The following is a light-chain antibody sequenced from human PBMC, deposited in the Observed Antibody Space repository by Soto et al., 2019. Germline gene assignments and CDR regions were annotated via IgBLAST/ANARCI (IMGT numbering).Light chain of an antibody. V-gene: IGKV1-6*01. CDR3: LQDFHYPWT. Sequence: AIQMTQSPSSLSASVGDRVTITCRASQDISKDLGWYQQKPGKTPKLLIFAASSLQSGVPSRCSGSGSGTDFTITISSLQPEDFATYYCLQDFHYPWTFGQGTKVEIE. CDR2: AAS. J-gene: IGKJ1*01. CDR1: QDISKD.